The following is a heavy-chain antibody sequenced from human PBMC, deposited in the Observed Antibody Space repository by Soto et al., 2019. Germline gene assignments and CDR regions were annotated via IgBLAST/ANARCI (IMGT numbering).Heavy chain of an antibody. CDR3: GRCSSTSCHLGADY. J-gene: IGHJ4*02. D-gene: IGHD2-2*01. V-gene: IGHV3-30-3*01. CDR2: ISHDGSNK. Sequence: QVQLVESGGGVVQPGRSLRLSCAASGFTFSSYAMHWVHQAPGKGLEWGALISHDGSNKYYADSVKGRFTISRDNSKNTLYLQMNSLTTEDTSVYYCGRCSSTSCHLGADYWGQGTLVTVSS. CDR1: GFTFSSYA.